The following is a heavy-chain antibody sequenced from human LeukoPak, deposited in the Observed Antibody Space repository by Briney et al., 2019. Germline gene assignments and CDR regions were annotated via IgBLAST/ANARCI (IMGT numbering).Heavy chain of an antibody. CDR3: ARFCVVGATTSKPFDY. Sequence: PSETLSLTCAVYGGSFSGYYWSWIRQPPGKGLEWIGEINHSGSTNYNPSLKSRVTISVDTSKNQFSLKLSSVTAADTAVYYCARFCVVGATTSKPFDYWGQGTLVTVSS. D-gene: IGHD1-26*01. CDR2: INHSGST. J-gene: IGHJ4*02. V-gene: IGHV4-34*01. CDR1: GGSFSGYY.